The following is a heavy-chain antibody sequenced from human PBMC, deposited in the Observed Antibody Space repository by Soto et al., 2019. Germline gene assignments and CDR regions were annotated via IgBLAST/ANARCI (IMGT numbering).Heavy chain of an antibody. V-gene: IGHV3-21*04. J-gene: IGHJ5*02. CDR2: ISDSGSVV. CDR3: AREYCPSVVCPWGGFDA. D-gene: IGHD3-16*01. CDR1: RFTFSDYS. Sequence: PGGSLRLSCEVSRFTFSDYSMNWVRQAPGKGLGWVSLISDSGSVVSYAESVQGRFTVSRDNAKNSVYLQMSSLRAEDTAVYYCAREYCPSVVCPWGGFDAWGQGALVTVSS.